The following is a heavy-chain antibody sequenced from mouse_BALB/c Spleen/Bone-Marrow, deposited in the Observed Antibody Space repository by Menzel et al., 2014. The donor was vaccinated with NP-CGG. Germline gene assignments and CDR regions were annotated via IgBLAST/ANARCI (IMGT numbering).Heavy chain of an antibody. D-gene: IGHD1-1*01. Sequence: DVMLVESGGGLVQPGGSRKLSCAASGFTFSSFGMHWVRQAPEKGLEWVAYISSGSSTVYYADKVMGRFTISRDNPKNTLSLQMTSLRSEDTAMYYCARSGSSSGYFDYWGQDTTLTVSS. CDR1: GFTFSSFG. J-gene: IGHJ2*01. CDR2: ISSGSSTV. V-gene: IGHV5-17*02. CDR3: ARSGSSSGYFDY.